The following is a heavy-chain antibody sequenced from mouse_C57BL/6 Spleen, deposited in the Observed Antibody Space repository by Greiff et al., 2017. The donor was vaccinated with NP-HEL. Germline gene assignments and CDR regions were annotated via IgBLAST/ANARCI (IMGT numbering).Heavy chain of an antibody. J-gene: IGHJ3*01. CDR3: ARGSYGPAWFAY. CDR2: ISYDGSN. CDR1: GYSITSGYY. Sequence: EVQLVESGPGLVKPSQSLSLTCSVTGYSITSGYYWNWIRQFPGNKLEWMGYISYDGSNNYNPSLKNRISITRDTSKNQFFLKLNSVTTEDTATYYCARGSYGPAWFAYWGQGTLVTVSA. D-gene: IGHD1-1*02. V-gene: IGHV3-6*01.